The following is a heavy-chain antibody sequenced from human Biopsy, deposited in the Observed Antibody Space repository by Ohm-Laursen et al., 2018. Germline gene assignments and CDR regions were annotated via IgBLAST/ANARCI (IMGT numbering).Heavy chain of an antibody. Sequence: SVKVSCKAFGYTFITYYVNWVRQAPGQGLEWMGKINPSGGSTSYAQKFQGRVTMTRDTSTTTVYIELSSLRSEDTAVYYCARDRIGGRGDPPDHWGQGTLVTVSS. J-gene: IGHJ4*02. CDR3: ARDRIGGRGDPPDH. D-gene: IGHD3-10*01. CDR2: INPSGGST. CDR1: GYTFITYY. V-gene: IGHV1-46*01.